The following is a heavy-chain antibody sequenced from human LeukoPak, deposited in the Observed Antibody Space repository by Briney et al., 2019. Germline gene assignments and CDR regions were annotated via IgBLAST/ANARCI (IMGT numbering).Heavy chain of an antibody. V-gene: IGHV3-30-3*02. CDR2: ISYDGSNK. CDR3: AKKDSGGSYNWFDP. D-gene: IGHD3-22*01. J-gene: IGHJ5*02. CDR1: GFTFSSYA. Sequence: GGSLRLSCAASGFTFSSYAMHWVRQAPGKGLEWVAVISYDGSNKYYADSVKGRFTVSRDNSKNIVFLQMNNLRAEDTAVYYCAKKDSGGSYNWFDPWGQGTLVTVSS.